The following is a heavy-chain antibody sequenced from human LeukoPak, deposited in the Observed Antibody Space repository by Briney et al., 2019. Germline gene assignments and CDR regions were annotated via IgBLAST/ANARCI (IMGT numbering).Heavy chain of an antibody. J-gene: IGHJ3*02. CDR1: GDSISSLYWSSISSYY. CDR2: ISYSGST. CDR3: ARQGYDILTGYIDAFDI. Sequence: SETLSLTCIVSGDSISSLYWSSISSYYWSWIRQPPGKGLEWIGYISYSGSTNCNPSLKSRVTISIDTSKNQFSLRLRSVTAADTAIYYCARQGYDILTGYIDAFDIWGQGTMVTVSS. D-gene: IGHD3-9*01. V-gene: IGHV4-59*08.